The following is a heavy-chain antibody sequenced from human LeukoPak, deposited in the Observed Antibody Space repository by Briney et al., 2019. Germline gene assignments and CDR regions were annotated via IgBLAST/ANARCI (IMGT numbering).Heavy chain of an antibody. CDR1: GYTFTSYY. V-gene: IGHV1-46*01. CDR2: INPSGGST. J-gene: IGHJ6*03. Sequence: VAPVKVSCKASGYTFTSYYMHWVRQAPGQGLEWMGIINPSGGSTSYAQKFQGRVTMTRDTSTSTVYMELSSLRSEDTAVYYCARDRGSIVVVPAPSCMDVWGKGTTVTVSS. D-gene: IGHD2-2*01. CDR3: ARDRGSIVVVPAPSCMDV.